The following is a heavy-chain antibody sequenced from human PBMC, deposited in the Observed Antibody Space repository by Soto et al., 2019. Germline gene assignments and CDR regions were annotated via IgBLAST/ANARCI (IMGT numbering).Heavy chain of an antibody. CDR2: FDPEDGET. CDR3: ATDLITIFGVVITPPIY. Sequence: ASVKVSCKVSGCTLTELSMHWVRQAPGKGLEWMGGFDPEDGETIYAQKFQGRVTMTEDTSTDTAYMELSSLRSEDTAVYYCATDLITIFGVVITPPIYWGQGTLVTVSS. CDR1: GCTLTELS. D-gene: IGHD3-3*01. V-gene: IGHV1-24*01. J-gene: IGHJ4*02.